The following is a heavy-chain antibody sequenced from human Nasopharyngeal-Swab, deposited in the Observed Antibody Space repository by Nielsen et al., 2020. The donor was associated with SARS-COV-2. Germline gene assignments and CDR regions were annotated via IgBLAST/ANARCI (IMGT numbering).Heavy chain of an antibody. CDR1: GFTFTNYW. V-gene: IGHV3-7*03. J-gene: IGHJ4*02. Sequence: GESLKISCAASGFTFTNYWMAWIRQAAGKGLEWVANTNQDGTERYYVDSVKGRFTISRDNGQSLLYLQMNSLRAEDTAVYYCARVANHSMDSWGQGTLVTVSS. CDR3: ARVANHSMDS. CDR2: TNQDGTER. D-gene: IGHD1-14*01.